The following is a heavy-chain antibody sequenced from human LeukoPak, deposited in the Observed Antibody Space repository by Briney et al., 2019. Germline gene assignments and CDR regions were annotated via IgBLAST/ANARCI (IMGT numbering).Heavy chain of an antibody. D-gene: IGHD2-2*01. CDR2: IYYSGST. CDR1: GSSISSYY. Sequence: SETLSLTRTVSGSSISSYYWSWIRQPPGKGLEWIGYIYYSGSTNYNPSLKSRVTISVDTSKNQFSLKLSSVTAVDTAVYYCARNTPGYCSSTSCYGTIDYWGQGTLVTVSS. J-gene: IGHJ4*02. CDR3: ARNTPGYCSSTSCYGTIDY. V-gene: IGHV4-59*08.